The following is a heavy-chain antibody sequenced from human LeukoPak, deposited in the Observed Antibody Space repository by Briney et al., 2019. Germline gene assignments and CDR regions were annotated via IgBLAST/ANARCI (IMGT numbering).Heavy chain of an antibody. J-gene: IGHJ4*02. V-gene: IGHV4-34*01. D-gene: IGHD5-18*01. CDR1: GGSFSGYY. Sequence: SETLSLTCAVYGGSFSGYYWSWIRQPPGKGLGWIGEINHSGGTNYNPSLKSRVTISVDTSKNQFSLKLSSVTAADTAVYYCARAGDAMAEFDYWGQGTLVTVSS. CDR2: INHSGGT. CDR3: ARAGDAMAEFDY.